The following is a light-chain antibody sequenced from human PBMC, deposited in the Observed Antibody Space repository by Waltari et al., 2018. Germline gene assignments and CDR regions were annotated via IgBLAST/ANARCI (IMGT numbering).Light chain of an antibody. CDR2: GAS. CDR3: QQYNDWPRT. CDR1: QSLSSN. Sequence: EIVMTQSPATLSVSPGERATLSCRASQSLSSNLAWYQQKPGQAPSLLIYGASARAPGIPARFSGGGSGTEFTLIISSLQSEDFAVYYCQQYNDWPRTCGQGTKVEIK. J-gene: IGKJ1*01. V-gene: IGKV3-15*01.